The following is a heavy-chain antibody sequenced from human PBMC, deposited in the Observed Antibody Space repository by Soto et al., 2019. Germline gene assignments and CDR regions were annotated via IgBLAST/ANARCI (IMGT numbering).Heavy chain of an antibody. CDR1: GFTLSNTG. J-gene: IGHJ5*02. CDR2: ISHNGRST. D-gene: IGHD6-19*01. CDR3: AKDWGDSGWFNWFDP. Sequence: QVQLVESGGGVVQPGRSLRLSCVASGFTLSNTGMHWVRQAPGKGLEWVAMISHNGRSTYYVDSVKGRFTISRDNSRNTLYLQMNSLRPEDTFVYYCAKDWGDSGWFNWFDPWGQGTLVTVSS. V-gene: IGHV3-30*18.